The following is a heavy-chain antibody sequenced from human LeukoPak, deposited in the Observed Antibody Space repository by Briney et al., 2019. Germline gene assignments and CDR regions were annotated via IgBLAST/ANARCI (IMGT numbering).Heavy chain of an antibody. CDR3: ARDGYNLFDY. CDR1: GFTLSRYS. CDR2: ISTSSSYI. V-gene: IGHV3-21*01. Sequence: GGSLRLSCAASGFTLSRYSMNWVRQAPGKGLEWVSFISTSSSYIYYADSVKGRFTISRDNAKNSLYLQMNSLRAEDTAVYYCARDGYNLFDYWGQGTLVTVSS. J-gene: IGHJ4*02. D-gene: IGHD5-24*01.